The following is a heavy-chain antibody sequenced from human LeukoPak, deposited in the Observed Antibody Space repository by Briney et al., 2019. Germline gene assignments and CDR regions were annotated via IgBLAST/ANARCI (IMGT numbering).Heavy chain of an antibody. CDR1: GYTLTELS. D-gene: IGHD4-23*01. J-gene: IGHJ6*03. CDR2: FDPEDGET. V-gene: IGHV1-24*01. CDR3: TRDFPGGNSPNYYYYYMDV. Sequence: ASVKVSCKVSGYTLTELSMHWVRQAPGKGLEWMGGFDPEDGETIYAQKFQGRVTMTEDTSTDTAYMELNSLRPEDTAMYYCTRDFPGGNSPNYYYYYMDVWGKGTTVTVSS.